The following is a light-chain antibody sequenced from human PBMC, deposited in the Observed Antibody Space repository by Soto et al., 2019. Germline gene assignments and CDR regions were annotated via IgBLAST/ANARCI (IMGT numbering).Light chain of an antibody. CDR3: QQYNNWPTWA. CDR1: QSVSRN. J-gene: IGKJ1*01. V-gene: IGKV3-15*01. CDR2: GAS. Sequence: EIVMTQSPATLSVSPGERATLSCRASQSVSRNIAWYQQKPGQAPRLLIYGASTRAIGIPARFSGSGSGTEFTLTISSLQSEYFAVYHCQQYNNWPTWAFGQGTKVEIK.